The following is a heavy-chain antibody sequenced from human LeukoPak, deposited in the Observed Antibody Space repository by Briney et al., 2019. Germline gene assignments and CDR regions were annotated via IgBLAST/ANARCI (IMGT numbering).Heavy chain of an antibody. CDR2: IIPIFGTA. D-gene: IGHD6-19*01. V-gene: IGHV1-69*01. Sequence: GASVKVSCKASGGTFSSYAISWVRQAPGQGLEWMGGIIPIFGTANYAQKFQGRVTITADESTSTAYMELSSLRSEDTAVYYCARGSGSSGWLYYYHYGMDVWGQGTTVTVSS. J-gene: IGHJ6*02. CDR1: GGTFSSYA. CDR3: ARGSGSSGWLYYYHYGMDV.